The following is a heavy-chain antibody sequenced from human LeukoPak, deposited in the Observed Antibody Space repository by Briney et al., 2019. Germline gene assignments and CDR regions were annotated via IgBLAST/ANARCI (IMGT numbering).Heavy chain of an antibody. Sequence: SETLSLTCAVYGGSFSGYYWSWIRQPPGKGLEWIGEINHSGSTNYNPSLKSRVTISVDTSKNQFSLKLSSVTAADTAVYYCARDHIVVVPAAAGSWFDPWGQGTLVTVSS. CDR1: GGSFSGYY. D-gene: IGHD2-2*01. CDR3: ARDHIVVVPAAAGSWFDP. CDR2: INHSGST. V-gene: IGHV4-34*01. J-gene: IGHJ5*02.